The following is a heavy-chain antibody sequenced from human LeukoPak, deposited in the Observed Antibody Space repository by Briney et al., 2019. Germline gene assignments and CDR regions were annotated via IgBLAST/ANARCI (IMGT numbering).Heavy chain of an antibody. D-gene: IGHD4-23*01. V-gene: IGHV1-18*01. CDR2: ISAYNGNT. CDR1: GYTFTSYG. CDR3: ATLTTVVTPGLPDY. Sequence: GASVKVSCKASGYTFTSYGISWVRQAPGQGLEWMGWISAYNGNTNYAQKLQGRVTMTTDTSTSTAYMELRSLRSDDTAVYYYATLTTVVTPGLPDYWGQGTLVTVSS. J-gene: IGHJ4*02.